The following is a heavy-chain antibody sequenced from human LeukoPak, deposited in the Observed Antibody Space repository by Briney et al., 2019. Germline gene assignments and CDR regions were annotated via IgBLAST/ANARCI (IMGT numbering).Heavy chain of an antibody. J-gene: IGHJ5*02. CDR2: IYTSGST. CDR1: GGSISSYY. D-gene: IGHD3-9*01. Sequence: SETLSLTCTVSGGSISSYYWSWIRQPAGKRLEWIGRIYTSGSTNYNPSLKSRVTMSVDTSKNQSSLKLSSVTAADPAVYYCARDRYDILTGFQSAAWFDPWGQGTLVTVSS. V-gene: IGHV4-4*07. CDR3: ARDRYDILTGFQSAAWFDP.